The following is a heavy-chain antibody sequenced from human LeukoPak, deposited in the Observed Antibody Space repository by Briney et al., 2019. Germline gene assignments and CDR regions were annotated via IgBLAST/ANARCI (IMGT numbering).Heavy chain of an antibody. CDR2: IYYSGST. J-gene: IGHJ4*02. CDR3: ARYSSGYYYGGYYFDY. D-gene: IGHD3-22*01. Sequence: PSETLSLTCTVSGGSISSSSYYWGWIRQPPGKGLEWIGSIYYSGSTYYNPSLKSRVTISVDTSKNQFSLKLSSVTAADTAVYYCARYSSGYYYGGYYFDYWGQGTLVTVSS. CDR1: GGSISSSSYY. V-gene: IGHV4-39*07.